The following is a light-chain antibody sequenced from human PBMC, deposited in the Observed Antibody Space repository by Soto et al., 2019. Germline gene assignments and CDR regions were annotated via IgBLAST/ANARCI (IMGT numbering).Light chain of an antibody. J-gene: IGLJ2*01. CDR1: SSDVGGYDY. Sequence: QSVLTQPASVSGSPGQSITISCTGTSSDVGGYDYVSWYQQHPGKAPKLMINDVSNRPSGVSDRFSGSKSGNTASLTISGLQAEDEADYYCSSYTTNSTPVVFGGGTQLTVL. CDR3: SSYTTNSTPVV. V-gene: IGLV2-14*03. CDR2: DVS.